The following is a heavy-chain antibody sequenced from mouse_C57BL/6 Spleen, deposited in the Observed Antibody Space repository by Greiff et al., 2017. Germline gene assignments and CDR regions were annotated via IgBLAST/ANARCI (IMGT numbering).Heavy chain of an antibody. V-gene: IGHV3-6*01. D-gene: IGHD2-3*01. Sequence: EVQLQESGPGLVKPSQSLSLTCSVTGYSITSGYYWNWIRQFPGNKLEWMGYISYDGSNNYNPSLKNRITITRDTSKNQFFLKFNSVTTEDTATYYCAREEGYDGYYFDYWGQGTTLTVSS. CDR1: GYSITSGYY. J-gene: IGHJ2*01. CDR3: AREEGYDGYYFDY. CDR2: ISYDGSN.